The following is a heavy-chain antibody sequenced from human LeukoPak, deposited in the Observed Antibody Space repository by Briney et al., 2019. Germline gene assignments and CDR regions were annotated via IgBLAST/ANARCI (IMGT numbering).Heavy chain of an antibody. J-gene: IGHJ1*01. Sequence: QPGGSLRLSCAASGFTFSAFGMHWVRQAPGKGLEWVAVISYDGSYEYLAESVKGRFTISRDDSKNTLYLQINSLRAEDTAMYYCAKEENTAANSWGQGTLVSVSS. CDR1: GFTFSAFG. CDR2: ISYDGSYE. D-gene: IGHD2-2*01. CDR3: AKEENTAANS. V-gene: IGHV3-30*18.